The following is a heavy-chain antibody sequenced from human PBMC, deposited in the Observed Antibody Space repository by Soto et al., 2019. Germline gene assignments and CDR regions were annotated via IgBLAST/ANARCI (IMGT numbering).Heavy chain of an antibody. D-gene: IGHD6-19*01. CDR2: ISYDGSNK. CDR3: AKSPFIAVAGTNYFQH. Sequence: GGSLRLSCAASGFTFSSYGMHWVRQAPGKGLEWVAVISYDGSNKYYADSVKGRFTISRDNSKNTLYLQMNSLRAEDTAVYYCAKSPFIAVAGTNYFQHWGQGTLVTVSS. CDR1: GFTFSSYG. V-gene: IGHV3-30*18. J-gene: IGHJ1*01.